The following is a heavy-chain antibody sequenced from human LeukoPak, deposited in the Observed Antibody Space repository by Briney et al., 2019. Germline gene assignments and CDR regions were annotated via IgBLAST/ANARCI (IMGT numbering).Heavy chain of an antibody. V-gene: IGHV4-34*01. CDR1: GGSFSGYY. D-gene: IGHD6-13*01. CDR3: ARGLRYSSSWSH. Sequence: SETLSLTCAVYGGSFSGYYWSWIRQPPGKGLEWIGEINHSGSTNYNPSLKSRVTISVDTSKNQFSLKLSSVTVADTAVYYCARGLRYSSSWSHWGQGTLVTVSS. J-gene: IGHJ4*02. CDR2: INHSGST.